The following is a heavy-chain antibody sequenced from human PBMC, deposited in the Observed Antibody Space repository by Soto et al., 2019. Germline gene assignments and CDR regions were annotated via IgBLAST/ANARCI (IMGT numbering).Heavy chain of an antibody. CDR2: ISAYNGNT. D-gene: IGHD2-2*01. CDR3: AREGRRGRYCSSTSCYYYYGMDV. CDR1: GYTFTSYG. Sequence: QVQLVQSGAEVKKPGASVKVSCKASGYTFTSYGISWVRQAPGQGLEWMGWISAYNGNTNYAQKLQGRVTMTTDTSTSTAYVELRSLRSDDTAVYYCAREGRRGRYCSSTSCYYYYGMDVWGQGTTVTVSS. J-gene: IGHJ6*02. V-gene: IGHV1-18*01.